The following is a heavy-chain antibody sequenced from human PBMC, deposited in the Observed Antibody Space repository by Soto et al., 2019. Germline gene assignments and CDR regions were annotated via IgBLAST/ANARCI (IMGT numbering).Heavy chain of an antibody. CDR3: ARANSWYGGMGGNFGS. J-gene: IGHJ4*02. CDR2: INPNSGGT. D-gene: IGHD6-13*01. V-gene: IGHV1-2*04. CDR1: GYTFTGYY. Sequence: QVQLVQSGAEVKKPGASVKVSCKASGYTFTGYYMHWVRQAPGQGLEWMGWINPNSGGTNYAQKFQGWVTMTGDTSISTAYMELSRLRSDDTAVYYCARANSWYGGMGGNFGSWGQGTLVTVCS.